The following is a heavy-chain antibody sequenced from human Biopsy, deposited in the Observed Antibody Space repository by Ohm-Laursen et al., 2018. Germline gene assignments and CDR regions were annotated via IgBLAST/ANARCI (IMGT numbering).Heavy chain of an antibody. CDR1: GFSISSGYY. J-gene: IGHJ4*02. D-gene: IGHD3-3*01. CDR2: VYDSGKS. CDR3: ARQVDFWSGYVDY. V-gene: IGHV4-38-2*01. Sequence: PGTLSLTWAVSGFSISSGYYWGWIRQPPGKGLEWIGSVYDSGKSYYNPSLKSRVTISVDVSKNQFSLKLRSVTAADTAVYYCARQVDFWSGYVDYWGQGTLVAVSS.